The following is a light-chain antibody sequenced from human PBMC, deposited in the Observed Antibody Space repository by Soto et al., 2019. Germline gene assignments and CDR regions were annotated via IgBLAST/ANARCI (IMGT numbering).Light chain of an antibody. Sequence: EVGLTQSPGTLSLSPGERATLSCRASQSVSNNYLAWYQQKPGQSPKLLIFGSSDRATGIPDRFSGSGSGTDFTLTISSLEPEDFAVYYWQQYGSSPPYTFGQGTKLEIK. CDR1: QSVSNNY. CDR3: QQYGSSPPYT. J-gene: IGKJ2*01. CDR2: GSS. V-gene: IGKV3-20*01.